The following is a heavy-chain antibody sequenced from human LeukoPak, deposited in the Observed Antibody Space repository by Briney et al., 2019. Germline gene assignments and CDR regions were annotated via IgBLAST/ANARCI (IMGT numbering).Heavy chain of an antibody. V-gene: IGHV3-23*01. Sequence: GGSLRLSCSASGFTFTTYVMSWVRQAPGKGLEWVSAIGGSGSSTYYADSVKGRFTVSRDNSKNTLFLQMNSLRAEDTAVYYCAKGYCSSSSCYSYAFDIWGQGTVVTVSS. CDR2: IGGSGSST. CDR1: GFTFTTYV. J-gene: IGHJ3*02. CDR3: AKGYCSSSSCYSYAFDI. D-gene: IGHD2-2*01.